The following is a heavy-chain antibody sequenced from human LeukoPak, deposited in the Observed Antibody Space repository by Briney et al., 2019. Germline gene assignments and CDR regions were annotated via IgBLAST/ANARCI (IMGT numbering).Heavy chain of an antibody. CDR3: ARDGGEKSFDS. CDR2: INPNSGGT. Sequence: ASVKVSCKASGYTFTGYYMHWVRQAPGQGLEWMGWINPNSGGTNYAQKFQGRVTMTRDTSIRTAYMELNRLKSDDTAIYYCARDGGEKSFDSWGQGALVTVSS. CDR1: GYTFTGYY. V-gene: IGHV1-2*02. J-gene: IGHJ4*02. D-gene: IGHD2-15*01.